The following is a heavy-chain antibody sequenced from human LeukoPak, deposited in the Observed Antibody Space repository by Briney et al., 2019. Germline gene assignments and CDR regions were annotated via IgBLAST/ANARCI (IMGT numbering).Heavy chain of an antibody. J-gene: IGHJ4*02. CDR2: IHNFGST. CDR3: ARGKPQIRVGYCSSTSCTRPYYFDY. D-gene: IGHD2-2*01. V-gene: IGHV4-30-4*01. CDR1: GGSISSGNYF. Sequence: PSETLSLTCTVSGGSISSGNYFWSWIRQPPGKGLEWIGYIHNFGSTYYNPSPKSRTTLSVDTSKNHFSLKLSSVTAADTAVYYCARGKPQIRVGYCSSTSCTRPYYFDYWGQGTLVTVSS.